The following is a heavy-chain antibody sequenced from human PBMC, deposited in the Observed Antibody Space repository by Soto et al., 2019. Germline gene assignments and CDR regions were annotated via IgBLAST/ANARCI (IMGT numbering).Heavy chain of an antibody. CDR1: GGTFSRSG. D-gene: IGHD2-8*01. J-gene: IGHJ4*02. V-gene: IGHV1-69*13. CDR3: ARDQVYRSPQYFIDN. CDR2: IIPIFPTA. Sequence: SVKVSCKASGGTFSRSGLVWVRQAPGQGLEWVGGIIPIFPTAHYGQKFQGRVTITADESTSTVYMELSSLRSEDTAVYYCARDQVYRSPQYFIDNWGPATLLTVSS.